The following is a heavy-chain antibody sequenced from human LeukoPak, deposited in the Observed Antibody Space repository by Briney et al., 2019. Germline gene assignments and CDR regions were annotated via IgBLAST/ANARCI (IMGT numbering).Heavy chain of an antibody. CDR1: GFIFSNYG. J-gene: IGHJ6*02. CDR2: IWYDGSNK. V-gene: IGHV3-33*01. D-gene: IGHD1-1*01. CDR3: ARDGPTYRDGLDV. Sequence: PGGSLRLSCAASGFIFSNYGMHWVRQAPGKGLGWVAFIWYDGSNKYYADSVKGRFTISRDTSKDTLYLQMNNLRAEDTAVYYCARDGPTYRDGLDVWGQGTTVIVSS.